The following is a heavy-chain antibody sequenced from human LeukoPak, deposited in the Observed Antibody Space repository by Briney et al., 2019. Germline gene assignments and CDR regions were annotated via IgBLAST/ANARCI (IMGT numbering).Heavy chain of an antibody. D-gene: IGHD3-3*01. Sequence: GGSLRLSCAASGFTFSSYWMSWVRQAPGKGLEWVANIKQGGSEKYYVDSVKGRFTISRDNAKNSLYLQMNSLRAEDTAVYYCARRFLEWLYAFDIWGQGTMVTVSS. CDR3: ARRFLEWLYAFDI. J-gene: IGHJ3*02. CDR2: IKQGGSEK. CDR1: GFTFSSYW. V-gene: IGHV3-7*01.